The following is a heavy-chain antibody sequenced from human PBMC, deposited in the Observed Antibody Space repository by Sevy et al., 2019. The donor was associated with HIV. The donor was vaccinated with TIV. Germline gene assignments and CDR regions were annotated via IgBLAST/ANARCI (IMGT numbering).Heavy chain of an antibody. CDR1: GFTVSSNF. D-gene: IGHD3-3*01. J-gene: IGHJ4*02. CDR2: IWLGGTT. V-gene: IGHV3-53*01. Sequence: GGSLRLSCAVSGFTVSSNFMSWVRQAPGKGLEWVSVIWLGGTTYYADSVKGRFTISRDNSKNTVYLHMNSLRAEDTAVYCCARGKHVSDYYGSFDYWGQGTLVTVSS. CDR3: ARGKHVSDYYGSFDY.